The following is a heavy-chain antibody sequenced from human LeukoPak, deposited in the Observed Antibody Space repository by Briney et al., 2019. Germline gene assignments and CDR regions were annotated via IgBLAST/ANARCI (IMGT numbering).Heavy chain of an antibody. CDR1: GFTFSSYS. J-gene: IGHJ4*02. CDR2: ISGSGGST. D-gene: IGHD2-2*01. V-gene: IGHV3-23*01. Sequence: PGGSLRLSCAASGFTFSSYSMNWVRQAPGKGLEWVSAISGSGGSTYYADSVKGRFTISRDNSKNTLYLQMNSLRAEDTAVYYCAKDIAVVPAACDYWGQGTLVTVSS. CDR3: AKDIAVVPAACDY.